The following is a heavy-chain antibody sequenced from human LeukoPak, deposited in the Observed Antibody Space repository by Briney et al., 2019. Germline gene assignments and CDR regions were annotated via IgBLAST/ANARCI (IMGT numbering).Heavy chain of an antibody. CDR1: GFTFSKYW. CDR3: VRDGRPLDY. CDR2: IKEDGSEK. D-gene: IGHD1-1*01. Sequence: PGGSLRLSCAASGFTFSKYWMSWVRQAPGEGLEWVANIKEDGSEKYFVDSVRGRFIISRDNAENSLYLQMNSLRAEDTAIYYCVRDGRPLDYWGQGTLVTVSS. J-gene: IGHJ4*02. V-gene: IGHV3-7*01.